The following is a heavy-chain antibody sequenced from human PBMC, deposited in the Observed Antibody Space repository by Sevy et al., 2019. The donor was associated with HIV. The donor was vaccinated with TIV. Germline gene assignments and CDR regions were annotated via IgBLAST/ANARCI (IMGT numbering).Heavy chain of an antibody. CDR3: AHRPSLLTYDSSGYLFDY. V-gene: IGHV2-5*02. D-gene: IGHD3-22*01. Sequence: SGPTLVEPTQTLTLTCTFSGFSLTSSGVAVAWIRQPPGKALEWLGSIYWDDDKRYRPSLESRLTITQDTSKNQVVLTMINMDPVDTATYYCAHRPSLLTYDSSGYLFDYCGQGTLVTVSS. J-gene: IGHJ4*02. CDR1: GFSLTSSGVA. CDR2: IYWDDDK.